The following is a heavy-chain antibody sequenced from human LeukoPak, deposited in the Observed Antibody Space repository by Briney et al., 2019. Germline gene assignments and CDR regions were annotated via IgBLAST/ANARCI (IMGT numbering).Heavy chain of an antibody. J-gene: IGHJ4*02. V-gene: IGHV3-48*03. CDR1: GFTFSSYE. CDR3: ARDGGYYATSPRFDY. D-gene: IGHD2-2*01. CDR2: ISSSGSTI. Sequence: GGSLRLSCAASGFTFSSYEMNWVRQAPGKGLEWVSYISSSGSTIYYADSVKGRFTISRDNAKNSLYLQMNSLRAEDTAVYYCARDGGYYATSPRFDYWGQGTLVTVSS.